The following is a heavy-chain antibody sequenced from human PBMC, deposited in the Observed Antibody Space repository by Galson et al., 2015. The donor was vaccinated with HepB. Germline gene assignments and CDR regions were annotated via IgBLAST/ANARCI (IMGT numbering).Heavy chain of an antibody. J-gene: IGHJ4*02. CDR2: INTNTENP. D-gene: IGHD6-19*01. V-gene: IGHV7-4-1*02. CDR1: GYTFSTYT. CDR3: ARGGRDSGWLMFDL. Sequence: SVKVSCKASGYTFSTYTMNWVRQAPGQGPEWMGWINTNTENPTYAQGSTGRFVFSLDTSVSTAYLQISTLRAEDTAVYYCARGGRDSGWLMFDLWGQGTLVTVSS.